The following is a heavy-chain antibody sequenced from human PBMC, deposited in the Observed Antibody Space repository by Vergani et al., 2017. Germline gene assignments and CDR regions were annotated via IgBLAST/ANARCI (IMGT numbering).Heavy chain of an antibody. V-gene: IGHV3-30*14. D-gene: IGHD1-26*01. CDR2: ILHDGTNE. CDR1: GFTFSGNS. CDR3: SQWELNY. J-gene: IGHJ4*02. Sequence: QVKLVESGGGVVQPGRSLRLSCAASGFTFSGNSMHWFRQAPGKGLEWLAVILHDGTNEHYADSVKGRFTISRDNSNNTLFLQINNVKPEDTAVYYCSQWELNYWGQGTLVIVSS.